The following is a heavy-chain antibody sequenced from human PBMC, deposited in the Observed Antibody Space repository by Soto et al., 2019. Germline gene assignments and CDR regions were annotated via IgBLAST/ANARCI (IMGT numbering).Heavy chain of an antibody. CDR1: GGTFSGYV. Sequence: QLVQSGSEVKKPGSSVKVSCQASGGTFSGYVVTWVRQAPGQGLEWMGEFVPLFGTTNYAQRFSGRITITAEESTSTAYMELRTLRSDDTAVYYCANQGLGVSSPPYFDNWGQGNLVTVSS. D-gene: IGHD3-16*01. V-gene: IGHV1-69*01. J-gene: IGHJ4*02. CDR2: FVPLFGTT. CDR3: ANQGLGVSSPPYFDN.